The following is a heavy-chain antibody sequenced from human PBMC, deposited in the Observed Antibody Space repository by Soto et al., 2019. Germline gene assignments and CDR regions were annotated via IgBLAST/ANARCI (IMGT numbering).Heavy chain of an antibody. CDR3: ARGQEGVVATH. Sequence: QVQLQQWGAGLLKPSETLSLNCAVNGGSLSGYYWSWIRQPPGKGLEWIGEIKDGGRTNYSPSLKSLATISSDTSNNHFSLRLYSVTAADTGVYYCARGQEGVVATHWDQGTLVTVSS. CDR2: IKDGGRT. CDR1: GGSLSGYY. D-gene: IGHD5-12*01. V-gene: IGHV4-34*01. J-gene: IGHJ4*02.